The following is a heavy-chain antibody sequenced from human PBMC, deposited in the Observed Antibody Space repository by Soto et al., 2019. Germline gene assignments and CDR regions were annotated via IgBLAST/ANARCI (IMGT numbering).Heavy chain of an antibody. J-gene: IGHJ5*02. D-gene: IGHD3-10*01. CDR2: IWYDGSNK. Sequence: QVQLVESGGGVVQPGRSLRLSCAASGFTFSSYGMHWVRQAPGKGLEWVAVIWYDGSNKYYADSVKGRFTISRDNSKNTLYLQMNSLRAEDTAVYYCARDGEGYAGRPPFDPWGQGTLVTVSS. CDR1: GFTFSSYG. CDR3: ARDGEGYAGRPPFDP. V-gene: IGHV3-33*01.